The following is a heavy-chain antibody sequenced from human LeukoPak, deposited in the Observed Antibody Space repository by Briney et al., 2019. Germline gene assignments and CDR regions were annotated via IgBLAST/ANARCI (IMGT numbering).Heavy chain of an antibody. CDR2: IYSGGST. CDR3: AKSSYYDTSGSYREYYFDY. CDR1: GFTVSSNY. D-gene: IGHD3-22*01. Sequence: GGSLRLSCAASGFTVSSNYMSWVRQAPGKGLEWVSVIYSGGSTYYADSVKGRFTISRDNSKNTLYLQMNSLRAEDTALYYCAKSSYYDTSGSYREYYFDYWGQGALVTVSS. V-gene: IGHV3-53*01. J-gene: IGHJ4*02.